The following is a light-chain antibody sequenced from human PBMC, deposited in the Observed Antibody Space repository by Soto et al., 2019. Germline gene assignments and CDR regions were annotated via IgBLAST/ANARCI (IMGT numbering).Light chain of an antibody. CDR3: QQYVRSPIT. CDR1: PSLSSSY. CDR2: GAS. J-gene: IGKJ5*01. V-gene: IGKV3-20*01. Sequence: ETVVTQSPGTLSLSPGEKATLSCRASPSLSSSYLAWYQQKPGQAPRLVIYGASIRAAGIPDRFSGIGSGTDFTLTISRLEPEDFAVYYCQQYVRSPITFGQGTRLEIK.